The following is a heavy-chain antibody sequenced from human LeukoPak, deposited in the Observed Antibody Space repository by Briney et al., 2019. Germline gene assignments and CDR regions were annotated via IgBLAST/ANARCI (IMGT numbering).Heavy chain of an antibody. D-gene: IGHD2-8*01. CDR3: ARSAEHCNNGVCFTDYYMDV. CDR1: GNNLGGFS. J-gene: IGHJ6*03. V-gene: IGHV1-2*02. Sequence: GASVKVSCKTSGNNLGGFSIHWVRQAPGQGLEWMGWINPKSGGTSYGQPFQGRVTMTRDTSITTAYMELNSLTSDDTAVYFCARSAEHCNNGVCFTDYYMDVWGKGTTVTVSS. CDR2: INPKSGGT.